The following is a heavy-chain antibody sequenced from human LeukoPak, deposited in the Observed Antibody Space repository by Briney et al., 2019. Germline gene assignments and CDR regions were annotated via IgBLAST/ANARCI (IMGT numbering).Heavy chain of an antibody. CDR1: GFPFSTYA. Sequence: GGSLRLSCVVSGFPFSTYALNWVRQAPGRGLEWVSVISTSGVSTYYTDSVKGRFTISRDNSKNTLFMQMNSLRDEDTALYYCAKYVGQSGSNYYGLDVWGQGTAVTVSS. CDR2: ISTSGVST. D-gene: IGHD1-26*01. CDR3: AKYVGQSGSNYYGLDV. J-gene: IGHJ6*02. V-gene: IGHV3-23*01.